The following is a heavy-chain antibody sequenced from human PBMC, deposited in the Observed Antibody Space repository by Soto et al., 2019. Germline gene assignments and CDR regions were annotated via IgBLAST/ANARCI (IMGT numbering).Heavy chain of an antibody. Sequence: QVQLVQSGAEVKKPGSSVKVSCKASGGTFSSYTISWVRQAPGQGLEWMGRIIPILGIANYAQKFQGRVTITAVKSMSTADMELSSLRSEDTAVYYCARGKVTTSLGYYYYYGMDVWGQGTTVTVSS. D-gene: IGHD4-17*01. CDR1: GGTFSSYT. V-gene: IGHV1-69*02. J-gene: IGHJ6*02. CDR3: ARGKVTTSLGYYYYYGMDV. CDR2: IIPILGIA.